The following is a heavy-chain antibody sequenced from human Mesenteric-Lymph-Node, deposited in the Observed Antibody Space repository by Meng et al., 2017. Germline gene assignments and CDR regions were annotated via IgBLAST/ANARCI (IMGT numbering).Heavy chain of an antibody. J-gene: IGHJ2*01. CDR3: AIRKESPGDWYFDL. Sequence: SETLSLTCTVSGYSIGSGYYWGWIRQPPGKGLEWIGSLYHSRSTYYNPSLQSRVTISVDKSKNQFSLILSSVTAADSAIYYCAIRKESPGDWYFDLWGRGTLVTVSS. CDR2: LYHSRST. D-gene: IGHD3-10*01. CDR1: GYSIGSGYY. V-gene: IGHV4-38-2*02.